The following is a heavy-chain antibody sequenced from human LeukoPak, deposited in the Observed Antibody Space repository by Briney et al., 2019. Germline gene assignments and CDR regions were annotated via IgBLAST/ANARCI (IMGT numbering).Heavy chain of an antibody. CDR1: GGSFSGYY. CDR2: INHSGST. D-gene: IGHD3-22*01. CDR3: ARVSSGYYYYYYYYMDV. V-gene: IGHV4-34*01. Sequence: SETLSLTCAVYGGSFSGYYWSWIRRPPGKGLEWIGEINHSGSTNYNPSLKSRVTISVDTSKNQFSLKLSSVTAADTAVYYCARVSSGYYYYYYYYMDVWGKGTTVTVSS. J-gene: IGHJ6*03.